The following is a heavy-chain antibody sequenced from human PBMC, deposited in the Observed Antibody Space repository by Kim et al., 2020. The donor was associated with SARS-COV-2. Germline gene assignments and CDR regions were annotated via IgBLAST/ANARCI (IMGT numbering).Heavy chain of an antibody. CDR2: ISGSGGST. Sequence: GGSLRLSCAASGFTFSSYAMSWVRQAPGKGLEWVSAISGSGGSTYYADSVKGRFTISRDNSKNTLYLQMNSLRAEDTAVYYCAKAHLEGGDFWSGSQPYYWGQGTLVTVSS. V-gene: IGHV3-23*01. CDR3: AKAHLEGGDFWSGSQPYY. J-gene: IGHJ4*02. D-gene: IGHD3-3*01. CDR1: GFTFSSYA.